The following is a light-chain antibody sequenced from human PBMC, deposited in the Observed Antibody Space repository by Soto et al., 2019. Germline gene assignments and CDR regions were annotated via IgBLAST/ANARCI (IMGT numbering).Light chain of an antibody. V-gene: IGLV1-40*01. CDR3: QSYDSSLSGGV. Sequence: QSVLTQPPSVSGAPGQRVTISCTGSSSNIGAGYDVHWYQQLPGTAPKLLIYGNSNRPSWVPDRFSGSKSGTSASLAITGLRAEDEAEYFCQSYDSSLSGGVFGGGTKLTVL. CDR2: GNS. J-gene: IGLJ3*02. CDR1: SSNIGAGYD.